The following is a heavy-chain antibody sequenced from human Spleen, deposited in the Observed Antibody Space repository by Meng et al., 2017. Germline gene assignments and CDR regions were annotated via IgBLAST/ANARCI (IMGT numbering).Heavy chain of an antibody. CDR2: IYQSGST. D-gene: IGHD3-10*01. J-gene: IGHJ4*02. CDR1: GYSISSDYF. Sequence: GSLRLSCAVSGYSISSDYFWGWIRQPPGRGLEWIGHIYQSGSTYYSPSLKSRVTISTDTSKNQFSLKLSSVTAADTAVYYCARNPGAFDYWGQGTLVTVSS. CDR3: ARNPGAFDY. V-gene: IGHV4-38-2*01.